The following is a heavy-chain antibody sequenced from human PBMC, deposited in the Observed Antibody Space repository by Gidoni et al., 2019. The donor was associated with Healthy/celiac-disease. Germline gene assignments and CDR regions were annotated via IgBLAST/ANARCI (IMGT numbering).Heavy chain of an antibody. D-gene: IGHD1-26*01. V-gene: IGHV4-4*07. J-gene: IGHJ3*02. CDR3: ASVSWELSNVFDI. CDR2: IYTSGST. Sequence: QVQLQESGPGLVKPSETLSLTCPVSGGSIRSYDWRWIRQPAGKGLEWIGRIYTSGSTNYTPALKSRVTMSVDTSKNQFSLKLISVTAADTAVYYCASVSWELSNVFDIWCQGTMVTVSS. CDR1: GGSIRSYD.